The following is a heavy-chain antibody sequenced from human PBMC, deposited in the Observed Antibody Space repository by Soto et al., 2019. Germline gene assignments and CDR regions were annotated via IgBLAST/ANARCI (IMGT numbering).Heavy chain of an antibody. CDR1: GNSINNYA. V-gene: IGHV3-23*01. Sequence: ELQLLESGGDLVQPGGSLRLSCAASGNSINNYAMAWVRQAPGKGLEWVSGISNVGASTYYTDSVLGRFTISRDNSKNTLYLEMASLGVEDTALYYCARGLRLGSTSDAFDIWGQGTMVTVSS. D-gene: IGHD1-26*01. CDR3: ARGLRLGSTSDAFDI. CDR2: ISNVGAST. J-gene: IGHJ3*02.